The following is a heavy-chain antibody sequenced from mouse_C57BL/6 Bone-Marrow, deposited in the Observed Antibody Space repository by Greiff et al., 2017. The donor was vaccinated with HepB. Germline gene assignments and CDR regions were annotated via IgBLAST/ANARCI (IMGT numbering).Heavy chain of an antibody. J-gene: IGHJ3*01. Sequence: EVQVVESGGGLVKPGGSLKLSCAASGFTFSSYAMSWVRQTPEKRLEWVATISDGGSYTYYPDNVKGRFTISRDNAKNNLYLQMSHLKSEDTAMYYCARSLLYYYWGQGTLVTVSA. V-gene: IGHV5-4*01. D-gene: IGHD2-1*01. CDR2: ISDGGSYT. CDR3: ARSLLYYY. CDR1: GFTFSSYA.